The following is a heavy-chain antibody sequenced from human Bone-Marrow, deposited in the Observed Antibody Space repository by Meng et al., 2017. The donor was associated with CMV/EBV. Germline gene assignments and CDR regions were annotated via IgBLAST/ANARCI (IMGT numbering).Heavy chain of an antibody. J-gene: IGHJ6*02. V-gene: IGHV1-18*01. Sequence: ASVKVSCKASGYTFTSYGISWVRQAPGQGLEWMGWISAYNGNTNYAQKLQGRVTMTTDTSTSTAYMELRSLRSDDTAVYYCAREETYIYGFDYYYYGKDVWGQGTTVTVSS. CDR3: AREETYIYGFDYYYYGKDV. D-gene: IGHD5-18*01. CDR1: GYTFTSYG. CDR2: ISAYNGNT.